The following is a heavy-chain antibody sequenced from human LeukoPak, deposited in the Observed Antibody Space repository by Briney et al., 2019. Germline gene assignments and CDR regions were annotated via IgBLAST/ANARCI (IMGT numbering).Heavy chain of an antibody. CDR3: ARGPTSWYQLPNWFDP. CDR1: GFTFSSYG. J-gene: IGHJ5*02. CDR2: IWYDGSNK. Sequence: GSLRLSCAASGFTFSSYGTHWVRQAPGKGLEWVAVIWYDGSNKYYADSVKGRFTISRDNSKNTLYLQMNSLRAEDTAVYYCARGPTSWYQLPNWFDPWGQGTLVTVSS. V-gene: IGHV3-33*01. D-gene: IGHD2-2*01.